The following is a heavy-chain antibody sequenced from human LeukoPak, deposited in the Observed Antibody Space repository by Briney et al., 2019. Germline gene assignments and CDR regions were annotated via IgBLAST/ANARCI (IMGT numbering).Heavy chain of an antibody. CDR1: GFTFSNYW. CDR3: ASASSHRIAAGGDY. D-gene: IGHD6-13*01. V-gene: IGHV3-74*01. CDR2: INSDGSSR. J-gene: IGHJ4*02. Sequence: GGSLRLSCAASGFTFSNYWMHWIRQAPGKGLVWVSRINSDGSSRNYADSAKGRFTISRDNAKNTLYLQMNSLRAEDTAVYYCASASSHRIAAGGDYWGQGTLVTVSS.